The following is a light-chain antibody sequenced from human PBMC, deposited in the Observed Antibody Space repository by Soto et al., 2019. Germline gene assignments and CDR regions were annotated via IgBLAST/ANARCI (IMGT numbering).Light chain of an antibody. CDR3: QQYHSDPIT. Sequence: DFVMTQSPDSLAVSLGERATINCKSSQSVLSSADNKNYLAWFQQIPGQPPKLLIYWASTRASGVPDRFSGSGSATEFTLTISDLQAEDVAVYYCQQYHSDPITFGQGTRLENK. J-gene: IGKJ5*01. CDR2: WAS. CDR1: QSVLSSADNKNY. V-gene: IGKV4-1*01.